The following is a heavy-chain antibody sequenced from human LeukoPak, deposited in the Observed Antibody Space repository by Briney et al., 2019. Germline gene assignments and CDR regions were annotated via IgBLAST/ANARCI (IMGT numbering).Heavy chain of an antibody. J-gene: IGHJ3*02. V-gene: IGHV4-30-4*01. CDR3: ARAFLTVGDALDI. Sequence: SETLSLTCTVSGGSISSGDYYWSWIRQPPGKGLEWIGYIYYSGTTYYSPSLKSRVTISVDTSKNQFSLKLSSVTAADTAVYYCARAFLTVGDALDIWGQGTMVTVSS. CDR1: GGSISSGDYY. D-gene: IGHD1-26*01. CDR2: IYYSGTT.